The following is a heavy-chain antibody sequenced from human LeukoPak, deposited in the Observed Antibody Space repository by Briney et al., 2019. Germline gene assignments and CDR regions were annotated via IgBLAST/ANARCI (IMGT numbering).Heavy chain of an antibody. D-gene: IGHD5-24*01. V-gene: IGHV3-74*01. CDR3: ASTRGDGYNYWAY. Sequence: GGSLRLSCAASGFTFSSYWMQWVRQAPGKGLVWVSRINTDGSSTNYADSVKGRFAISRDNAKNTLYLQMNSLRAEDTAVYYCASTRGDGYNYWAYWGQGTLVTVSS. J-gene: IGHJ4*02. CDR2: INTDGSST. CDR1: GFTFSSYW.